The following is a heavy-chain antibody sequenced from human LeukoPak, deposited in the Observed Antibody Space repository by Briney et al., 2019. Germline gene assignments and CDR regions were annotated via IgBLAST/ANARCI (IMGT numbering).Heavy chain of an antibody. CDR2: INPNAGGT. Sequence: GASVKVSCKASGHTFTAYYMYWVRQAPGQGLECMGWINPNAGGTNYAQKFEGRVTMTRDTSINTAYMELSSLTSDDTAVYYCARVAVVAGTRTSGYYYGMDVWGQGTTVTVSS. V-gene: IGHV1-2*02. CDR1: GHTFTAYY. D-gene: IGHD6-19*01. J-gene: IGHJ6*02. CDR3: ARVAVVAGTRTSGYYYGMDV.